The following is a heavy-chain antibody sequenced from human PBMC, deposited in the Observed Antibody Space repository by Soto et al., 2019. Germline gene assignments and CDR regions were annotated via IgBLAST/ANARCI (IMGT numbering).Heavy chain of an antibody. D-gene: IGHD6-19*01. CDR1: GFTFRNFV. CDR2: ISYAGNNI. J-gene: IGHJ4*02. CDR3: AKNHDSSGWYYFDY. V-gene: IGHV3-30*18. Sequence: LRLSCAASGFTFRNFVMHWVRQAPGKGLEWVAVISYAGNNIYYADSVKGRFTISRDNSGNTLYLQMNSLRAEDTAVYYCAKNHDSSGWYYFDYWGQGTLVTVSS.